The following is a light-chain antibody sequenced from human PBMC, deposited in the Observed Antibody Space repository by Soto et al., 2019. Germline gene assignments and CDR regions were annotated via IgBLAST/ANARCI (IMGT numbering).Light chain of an antibody. CDR1: QDIRKY. Sequence: DIQMTQSPPSLSASVGDRVTITCQASQDIRKYLNWYQQKPGKAPKLLIYDASNFETGVPSRFSGTGSGTDFTFPITVLQPEDIATYFCQQHGDLAHTFGQGTRLEIK. V-gene: IGKV1-33*01. CDR2: DAS. CDR3: QQHGDLAHT. J-gene: IGKJ2*01.